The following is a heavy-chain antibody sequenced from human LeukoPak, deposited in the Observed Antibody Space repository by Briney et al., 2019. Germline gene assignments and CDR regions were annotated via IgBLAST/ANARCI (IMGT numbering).Heavy chain of an antibody. Sequence: SQTLSLTCTVSDGSISGTAYYWTWVRQHPEKGLEWIGFIHYSGSAFYNPSLKSRVTMSVDTSKNQFSLKLSSVTAADTAVYYCARGSLLRPNWFDPWGQGTLVTVSS. CDR1: DGSISGTAYY. J-gene: IGHJ5*02. CDR3: ARGSLLRPNWFDP. V-gene: IGHV4-31*03. CDR2: IHYSGSA.